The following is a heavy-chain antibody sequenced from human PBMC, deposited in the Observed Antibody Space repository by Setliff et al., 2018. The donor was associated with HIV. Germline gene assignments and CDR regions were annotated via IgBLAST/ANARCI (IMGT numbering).Heavy chain of an antibody. Sequence: PSETLSLTCAVYGGSFSGYYWSWISQPPGKGLEWIWEINHSGSTNYKPSLKSRVTISVDMSKNQVSLKVSSVTAADTAVYYCAGGHGXXSGSYLAVYFDYWGQGTLVTVS. CDR3: AGGHGXXSGSYLAVYFDY. CDR2: INHSGST. J-gene: IGHJ4*02. V-gene: IGHV4-34*01. CDR1: GGSFSGYY. D-gene: IGHD1-26*01.